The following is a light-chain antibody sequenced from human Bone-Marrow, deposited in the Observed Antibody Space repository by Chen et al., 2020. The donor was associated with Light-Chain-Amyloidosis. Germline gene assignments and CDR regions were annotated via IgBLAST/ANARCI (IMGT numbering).Light chain of an antibody. Sequence: NFMLTQPHSVSESPGKTVIISCTRSSGSIATNYVQWYQQRPGSSTTTVIYEDDQRPSGVQDRFSGSIDRSSNSASLTISGLKTEDEAAYYCQSYQGSSQGVFGGGTTLTVL. CDR3: QSYQGSSQGV. CDR1: SGSIATNY. V-gene: IGLV6-57*01. J-gene: IGLJ3*02. CDR2: EDD.